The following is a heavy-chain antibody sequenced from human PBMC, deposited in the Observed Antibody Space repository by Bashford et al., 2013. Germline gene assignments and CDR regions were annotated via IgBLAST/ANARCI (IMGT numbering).Heavy chain of an antibody. Sequence: SETLSLTCTVSGGSISSSYWSWIRQPPGKGLEWIGYIYYSGKTRYNPSLSSRVTISVDTTKNQFSLKLSSVTAADTAVYYCARDQESSNYDFGRQRYNYYYYGMDVVGQGTTVTVSS. D-gene: IGHD4-11*01. CDR2: IYYSGKT. CDR1: GGSISSSY. J-gene: IGHJ6*02. CDR3: ARDQESSNYDFGRQRYNYYYYGMDV. V-gene: IGHV4-59*01.